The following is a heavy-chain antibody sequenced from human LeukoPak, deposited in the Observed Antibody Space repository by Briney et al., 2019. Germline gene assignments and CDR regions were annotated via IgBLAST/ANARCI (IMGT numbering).Heavy chain of an antibody. CDR3: ARAIVGATNGLDY. CDR2: IYSGGST. J-gene: IGHJ4*02. V-gene: IGHV3-53*01. Sequence: GGSLRLSCAASGFTVSSNYMSWVRQAPGKGLEWVSVIYSGGSTYYADSVKGRFTTSRDNSKNTLYLQMNSLRAEDTAVYYCARAIVGATNGLDYWGQGTLVTVSS. D-gene: IGHD1-26*01. CDR1: GFTVSSNY.